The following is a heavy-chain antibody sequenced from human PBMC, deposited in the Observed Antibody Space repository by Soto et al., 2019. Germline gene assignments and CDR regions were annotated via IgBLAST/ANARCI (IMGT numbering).Heavy chain of an antibody. D-gene: IGHD6-25*01. J-gene: IGHJ5*02. CDR1: GVSISSYY. CDR3: ARQRHWFDP. Sequence: SETLSLTCTVSGVSISSYYWSWIRQPPGKGLEWIGYIYYSGSTNYNPSLKSRVTISGDTSKNQFSLKLSSVTAADTAVYYCARQRHWFDPWGQGTLVTVSS. V-gene: IGHV4-59*01. CDR2: IYYSGST.